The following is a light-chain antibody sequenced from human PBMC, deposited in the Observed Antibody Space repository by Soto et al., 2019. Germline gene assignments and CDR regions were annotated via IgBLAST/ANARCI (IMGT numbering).Light chain of an antibody. CDR2: AAS. CDR1: RDIDNS. CDR3: KKYHQAPWI. Sequence: IQVSQAPHSLSRCVGYSVTITCRASRDIDNSLAWYQQVPGKAHKLLIYAASTLQSGVQSRFRGSGSGPSFILTITSLQPADPATYSCKKYHQAPWILGQGTKVDI. V-gene: IGKV1-27*01. J-gene: IGKJ1*01.